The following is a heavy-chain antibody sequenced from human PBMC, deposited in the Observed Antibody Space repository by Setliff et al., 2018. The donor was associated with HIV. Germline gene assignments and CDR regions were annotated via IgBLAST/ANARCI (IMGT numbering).Heavy chain of an antibody. CDR3: AREAYFFASGTYYFDS. CDR1: GGSISSHY. Sequence: SETLSLTCTVSGGSISSHYWSWIRQPPGKGLEWIGSIHYSGSTNYNPSLKSRVTISVDTSKNQSSLKLSSVTAADTALYFCAREAYFFASGTYYFDSWGQGTLVTVSS. J-gene: IGHJ4*02. CDR2: IHYSGST. D-gene: IGHD3-10*01. V-gene: IGHV4-59*11.